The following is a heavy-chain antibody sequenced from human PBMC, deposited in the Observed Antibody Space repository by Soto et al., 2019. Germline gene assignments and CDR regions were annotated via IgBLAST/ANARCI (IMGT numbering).Heavy chain of an antibody. CDR3: ARALVLYCSGGSCYYYYMDV. Sequence: SQTLSLTCAISGDSVSSNNAAWNWIRQSPSRGLEWLGRTYYRSKWYNDYAVSAKSRITINPDTSKNQFSLQLNSVTPEDTAVYYCARALVLYCSGGSCYYYYMDVWGKGTTVTVSS. D-gene: IGHD2-15*01. CDR1: GDSVSSNNAA. J-gene: IGHJ6*03. CDR2: TYYRSKWYN. V-gene: IGHV6-1*01.